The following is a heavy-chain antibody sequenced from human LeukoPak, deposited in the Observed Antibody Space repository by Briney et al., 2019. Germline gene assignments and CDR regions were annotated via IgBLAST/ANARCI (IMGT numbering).Heavy chain of an antibody. CDR3: ARDRLLYYYDSGPTGHFQH. D-gene: IGHD3-22*01. J-gene: IGHJ1*01. Sequence: GGSLRLSCAGSGFTFSDYWMTWVRQAPGKGLEWVANIKEDGSDKQYVDSVKGRFTISRDNAKNSLYLQMSSLRADDTAVYYCARDRLLYYYDSGPTGHFQHWGQGTLVTV. CDR2: IKEDGSDK. V-gene: IGHV3-7*01. CDR1: GFTFSDYW.